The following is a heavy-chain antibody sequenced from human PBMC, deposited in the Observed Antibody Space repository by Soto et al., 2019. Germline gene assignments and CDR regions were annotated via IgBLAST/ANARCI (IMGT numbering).Heavy chain of an antibody. CDR1: GFTFSSYA. J-gene: IGHJ4*02. Sequence: EVQLLESGGGLVQPGGSLRLSCAASGFTFSSYAMSWVRQAPGKGLEWVSAISGSGGSTYYADSVKGRFTISRDNSKNTLYLQMNSLRAEDSAVYYCAKKVLLWFGELSYFDYWGQGTLVTVSS. CDR2: ISGSGGST. CDR3: AKKVLLWFGELSYFDY. D-gene: IGHD3-10*01. V-gene: IGHV3-23*01.